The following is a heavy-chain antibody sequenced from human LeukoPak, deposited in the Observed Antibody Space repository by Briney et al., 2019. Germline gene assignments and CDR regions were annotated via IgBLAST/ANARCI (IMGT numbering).Heavy chain of an antibody. CDR1: EYTFTTYY. D-gene: IGHD2-8*01. CDR3: ARGMVDYGMDV. Sequence: GASVKVSCKASEYTFTTYYMHWVRQAPGQGLEWMGIINPSGGSTSYAQKFQGRVTMTRDTSTSTVYMELSSLRSEDTAVYYCARGMVDYGMDVWGQGTTVTVSS. V-gene: IGHV1-46*01. CDR2: INPSGGST. J-gene: IGHJ6*02.